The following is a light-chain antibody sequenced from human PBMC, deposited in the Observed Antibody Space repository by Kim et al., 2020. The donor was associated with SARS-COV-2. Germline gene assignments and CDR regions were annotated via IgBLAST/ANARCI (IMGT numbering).Light chain of an antibody. CDR2: AAS. J-gene: IGKJ1*01. CDR3: QQYKDWQGT. V-gene: IGKV3D-15*01. Sequence: EIVMTQSPATLSVSPGERATLSCRASQSVSAKLAWYQQKPGQAPRLLISAASTRATGIPARFSGDGSGTEFTLTISILQSEDFAIYYCQQYKDWQGTFGQGTKVDIK. CDR1: QSVSAK.